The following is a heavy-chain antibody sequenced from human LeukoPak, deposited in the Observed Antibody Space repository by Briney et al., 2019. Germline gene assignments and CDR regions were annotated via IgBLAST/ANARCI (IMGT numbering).Heavy chain of an antibody. Sequence: SETLSLTRTVSGDSISSSYWGWIRQPAGKGLEWIGRIHTSGSTYYSPSLKSRVTMSVDTSTNQFYLKLSSVTAADTAMYYCARVRLGRGLDYWGQGTLVTVSS. D-gene: IGHD6-19*01. CDR1: GDSISSSY. J-gene: IGHJ4*02. V-gene: IGHV4-4*07. CDR2: IHTSGST. CDR3: ARVRLGRGLDY.